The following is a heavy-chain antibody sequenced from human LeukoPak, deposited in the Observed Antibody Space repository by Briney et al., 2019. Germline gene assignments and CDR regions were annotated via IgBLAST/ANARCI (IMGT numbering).Heavy chain of an antibody. CDR2: INSDGYST. D-gene: IGHD6-13*01. CDR1: EFTFSSYW. CDR3: AKDRLWQQLAPYFDY. J-gene: IGHJ4*02. Sequence: PGGSLRLSCAASEFTFSSYWMHWVRQTPGKGLVWVSRINSDGYSTSYADSVKGRFTISRDNAKNTLYLQMNSLRAEDTAVYYCAKDRLWQQLAPYFDYWGQGTLVTVSS. V-gene: IGHV3-74*01.